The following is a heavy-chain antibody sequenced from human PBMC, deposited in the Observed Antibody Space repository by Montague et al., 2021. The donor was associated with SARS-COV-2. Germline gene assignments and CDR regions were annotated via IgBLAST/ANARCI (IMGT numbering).Heavy chain of an antibody. J-gene: IGHJ4*02. D-gene: IGHD3-22*01. CDR2: IKQSGRT. V-gene: IGHV4-34*01. Sequence: SETLSLTCAVYGGSFGDDHWSWIRQPPGKGLEWIEDIKQSGRTNYNPSLKSRVTISVDTSKNQFSLKVTSVTAADTAVYFCARGHLSVSMIVVVFTSASYYFDYWGQGAQVTVSS. CDR3: ARGHLSVSMIVVVFTSASYYFDY. CDR1: GGSFGDDH.